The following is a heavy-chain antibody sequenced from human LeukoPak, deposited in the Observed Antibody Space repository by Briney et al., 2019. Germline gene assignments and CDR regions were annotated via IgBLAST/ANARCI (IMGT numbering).Heavy chain of an antibody. CDR1: GFTFDGYA. D-gene: IGHD1-1*01. V-gene: IGHV3-9*01. CDR3: AKGTGKYWTYFDN. CDR2: ISWNSGSI. Sequence: GGSLRLSCTASGFTFDGYAMHWVRHAPGKGLEWVSGISWNSGSIDYAGSVRGRFTISRDNANNSLFLHMSSPSAEDTALYYCAKGTGKYWTYFDNWGQGTLVTVSS. J-gene: IGHJ4*02.